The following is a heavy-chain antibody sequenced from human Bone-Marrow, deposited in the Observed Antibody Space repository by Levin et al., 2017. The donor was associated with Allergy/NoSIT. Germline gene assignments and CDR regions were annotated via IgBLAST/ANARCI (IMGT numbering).Heavy chain of an antibody. Sequence: VASVKVSCKASGYTFTSYYMHWVRQAPGQGLEWMGIINPSGGSTSYAQKFQGRVTMTRDTSTSTVYMELSSLRSEDTAVYYCARDAKTIAVAGRFDPWGQGTLVTVSS. CDR1: GYTFTSYY. CDR3: ARDAKTIAVAGRFDP. V-gene: IGHV1-46*01. J-gene: IGHJ5*02. D-gene: IGHD6-19*01. CDR2: INPSGGST.